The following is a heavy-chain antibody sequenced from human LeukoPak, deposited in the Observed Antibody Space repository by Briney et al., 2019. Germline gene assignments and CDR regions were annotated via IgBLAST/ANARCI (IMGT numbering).Heavy chain of an antibody. CDR3: ARDPGILAFDI. Sequence: PGGSLRLSCAASGFTFSSYSMNWVRQAPGKGLEWVSSISSSSYIYYADSVKCRFTISRDNAKNSLYLQMNSLRAEDTAVYYCARDPGILAFDIWGQGTMVTVSS. D-gene: IGHD3-10*01. J-gene: IGHJ3*02. CDR1: GFTFSSYS. CDR2: ISSSSYI. V-gene: IGHV3-21*01.